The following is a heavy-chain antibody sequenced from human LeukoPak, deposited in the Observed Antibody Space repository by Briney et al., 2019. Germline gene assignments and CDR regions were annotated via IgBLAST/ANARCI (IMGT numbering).Heavy chain of an antibody. CDR2: TTHDGRT. J-gene: IGHJ4*02. CDR3: APIDGDFSDFDY. Sequence: PSETLSLTCGVYGASSSNYYWNWIRQPPGKGLEWIGETTHDGRTNYSPPFRGRATISGDTSKSQFSLKLYSVTAADTAVYYCAPIDGDFSDFDYWGLGTLVTVSS. V-gene: IGHV4-34*01. D-gene: IGHD2-21*02. CDR1: GASSSNYY.